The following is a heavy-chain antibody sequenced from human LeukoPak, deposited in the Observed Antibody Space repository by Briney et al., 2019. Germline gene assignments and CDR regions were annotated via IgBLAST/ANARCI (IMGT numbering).Heavy chain of an antibody. V-gene: IGHV4-39*01. D-gene: IGHD3-10*01. CDR3: ARRYYGSSSFDY. CDR1: GGSVSSSSFH. CDR2: IYYSGST. J-gene: IGHJ4*02. Sequence: SETLSLTCSVSGGSVSSSSFHWGWIRQPPGKGLEWIGSIYYSGSTYYNPSLKSRVTISVDTSKNQFSLKLSSVTAADTAVYYCARRYYGSSSFDYWGQGTLVTVSS.